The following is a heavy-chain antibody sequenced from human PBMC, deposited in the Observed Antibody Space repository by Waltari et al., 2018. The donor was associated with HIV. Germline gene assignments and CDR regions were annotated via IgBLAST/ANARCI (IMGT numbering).Heavy chain of an antibody. Sequence: EVQLVESGGGLVQPGGSLRLSCAASGFTFSSYWMHWVRHAPGKGLGVVERMNCDGSSTTYADSVKGPFTISRDNAKNTLYLQMNSLRDEDTAVYYCATFPINDHSNKRLGYWGQGTLVTVSS. CDR2: MNCDGSST. V-gene: IGHV3-74*01. CDR1: GFTFSSYW. CDR3: ATFPINDHSNKRLGY. D-gene: IGHD4-4*01. J-gene: IGHJ4*02.